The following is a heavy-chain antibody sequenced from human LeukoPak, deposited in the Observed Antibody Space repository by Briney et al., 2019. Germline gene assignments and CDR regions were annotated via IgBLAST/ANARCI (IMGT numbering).Heavy chain of an antibody. D-gene: IGHD6-13*01. V-gene: IGHV4-59*08. CDR1: RDSISSYY. Sequence: SETLSLTCTVTRDSISSYYWSWIRQPPGKGLEWIGYIYYSGSTNYNPSLKSRVTISVDTSKNQFSLRLSSVTAADTAVYYCARQRTVAAAAIWGQGTPVTVSS. CDR3: ARQRTVAAAAI. CDR2: IYYSGST. J-gene: IGHJ4*02.